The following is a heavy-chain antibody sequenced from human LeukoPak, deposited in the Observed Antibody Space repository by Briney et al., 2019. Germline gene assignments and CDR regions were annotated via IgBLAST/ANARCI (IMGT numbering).Heavy chain of an antibody. Sequence: ASVKVSCKASGYTFTSYYMHWVRQAPGQGLEWMGIINPSGGSTSYAQKFQGRVTTTRDMSTSTVYMELSSLRSEDTAVYYCARERGNDFWSGRVQTMDVWGKGTTVTVSS. CDR3: ARERGNDFWSGRVQTMDV. CDR2: INPSGGST. CDR1: GYTFTSYY. V-gene: IGHV1-46*01. J-gene: IGHJ6*03. D-gene: IGHD3-3*01.